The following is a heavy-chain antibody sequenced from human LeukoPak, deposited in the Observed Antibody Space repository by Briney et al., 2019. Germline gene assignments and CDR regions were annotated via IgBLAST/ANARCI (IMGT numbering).Heavy chain of an antibody. CDR3: ANWIGSSSRDY. D-gene: IGHD6-6*01. CDR1: GGSVTSTNY. Sequence: QPSETLSLTCGVSGGSVTSTNYWTWVRQAPGKGLEWVSGINSNGDEIYYADSVRGRFTISRDNSNNALYLQMDSLRTEDTAVYYCANWIGSSSRDYWGQGTLVTVSS. J-gene: IGHJ4*02. V-gene: IGHV3-23*01. CDR2: INSNGDEI.